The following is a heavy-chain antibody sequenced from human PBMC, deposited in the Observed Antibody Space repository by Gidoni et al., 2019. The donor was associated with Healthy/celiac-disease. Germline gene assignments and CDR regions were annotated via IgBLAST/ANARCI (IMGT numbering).Heavy chain of an antibody. CDR3: AREGSSGSIFY. J-gene: IGHJ4*02. Sequence: QLQLQESGPGLVQPSETLSLTCTVSGGSISSSSYYWGWIRQPPGKGLEWIGSIYYSGSTYYNPSLKSRVTISVDTSKNQFSLKLSSVTAADTAVYYCAREGSSGSIFYWGQGTLVTVSS. CDR1: GGSISSSSYY. D-gene: IGHD3-10*01. V-gene: IGHV4-39*07. CDR2: IYYSGST.